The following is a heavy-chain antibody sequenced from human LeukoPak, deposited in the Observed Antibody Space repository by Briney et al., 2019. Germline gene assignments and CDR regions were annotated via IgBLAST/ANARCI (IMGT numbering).Heavy chain of an antibody. CDR1: GLTFSNSA. CDR2: IYYSGST. D-gene: IGHD3-3*01. Sequence: GSLRLSCAASGLTFSNSAMSWVRQPPGKGLEWIGSIYYSGSTYYNPSLKSRVTISVDTSKNQFSLKLSSVTAADTAVYYCARHLSGQGLFFWSGYYFDYWGQGTLVTVSS. J-gene: IGHJ4*02. CDR3: ARHLSGQGLFFWSGYYFDY. V-gene: IGHV4-39*01.